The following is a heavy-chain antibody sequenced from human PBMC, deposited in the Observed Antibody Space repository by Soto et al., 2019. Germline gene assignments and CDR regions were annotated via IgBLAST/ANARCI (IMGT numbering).Heavy chain of an antibody. V-gene: IGHV3-23*01. CDR1: GFTFSTFA. J-gene: IGHJ4*02. Sequence: GGSLRLSCETSGFTFSTFAMTWVRQAPGKGLEWVSGIIASGRSTYYADFVKGRFTISRDNFKNTLYLQMNSLRAEDTAIYYCAKEDVAGYFEFWGQGTLVTVSS. CDR2: IIASGRST. D-gene: IGHD6-19*01. CDR3: AKEDVAGYFEF.